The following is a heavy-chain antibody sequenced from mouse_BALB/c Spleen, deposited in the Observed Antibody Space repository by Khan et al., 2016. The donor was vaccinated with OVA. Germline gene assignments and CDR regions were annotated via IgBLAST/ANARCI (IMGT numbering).Heavy chain of an antibody. V-gene: IGHV1-77*01. D-gene: IGHD1-2*01. CDR3: ARRNYFGYTFAY. CDR1: GYTFTDYY. J-gene: IGHJ3*01. Sequence: QVQLKQSGAELARPGASVKLSCKASGYTFTDYYINWVKQRTGQGLEWIGEISPGSGDTYYNERFKGKATLTADKSSSTAYMQLSSLTSEASADYCCARRNYFGYTFAYWGQGTLVTVSA. CDR2: ISPGSGDT.